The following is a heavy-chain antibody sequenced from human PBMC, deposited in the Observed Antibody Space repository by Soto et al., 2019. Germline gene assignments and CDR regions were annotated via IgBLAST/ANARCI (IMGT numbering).Heavy chain of an antibody. D-gene: IGHD2-2*01. V-gene: IGHV3-15*07. Sequence: EVQLVESGGGLVKPGGSLRLSCAASGFTFSNAWMNWVRQAPGKGLEWVGRIKSKTDGGTTDYDAPVKGRFTISRDDSNNTLYLQMNSLKTEDTAVYYCTTVPIVVVPAAIPFDYWGQGTLVTVSS. CDR2: IKSKTDGGTT. CDR3: TTVPIVVVPAAIPFDY. J-gene: IGHJ4*02. CDR1: GFTFSNAW.